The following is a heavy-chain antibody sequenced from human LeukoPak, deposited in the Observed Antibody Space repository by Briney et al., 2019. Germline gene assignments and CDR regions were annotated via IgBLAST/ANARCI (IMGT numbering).Heavy chain of an antibody. V-gene: IGHV3-48*03. CDR1: GFTLSSYE. J-gene: IGHJ4*02. CDR3: ARGLDGAKDRKRFDY. Sequence: GGSLRLSCAASGFTLSSYEMNWVRQAPGKGLEWVSYISSSGSTIYYADSVKGRFTISRDNAKNSLYLQMNSLRAEDTAVYYCARGLDGAKDRKRFDYWGQGTLVTVSS. D-gene: IGHD5-24*01. CDR2: ISSSGSTI.